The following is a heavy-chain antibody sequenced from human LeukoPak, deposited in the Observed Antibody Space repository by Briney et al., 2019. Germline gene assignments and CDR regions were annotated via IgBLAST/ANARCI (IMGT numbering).Heavy chain of an antibody. D-gene: IGHD3-3*01. V-gene: IGHV3-21*01. J-gene: IGHJ3*02. CDR3: ARDSGKDYDFWSGAVRDAFDI. Sequence: GGSLRLSCAASGFTFSSYSMNWVRQAPGKGLEWVSSISSSSSYIYYADSVKGRFTISRDNAKNSLYLQMNSLRAEDTAVYYCARDSGKDYDFWSGAVRDAFDIWGQGTMVTVSS. CDR2: ISSSSSYI. CDR1: GFTFSSYS.